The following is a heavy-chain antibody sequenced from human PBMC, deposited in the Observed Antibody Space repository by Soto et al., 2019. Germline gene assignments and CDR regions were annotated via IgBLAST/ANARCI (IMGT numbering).Heavy chain of an antibody. CDR3: ARGGFDWLPRAENYYYYGMDV. J-gene: IGHJ6*02. D-gene: IGHD3-9*01. V-gene: IGHV3-30-3*01. CDR2: ISYDGSNK. Sequence: PGGSLRLSCAASGFTFSSYAMHWVRQAPGKGLEWVAVISYDGSNKYYADSVKGRFTISRDNSKNTLYLQMNSLRAEDTAVYYCARGGFDWLPRAENYYYYGMDVWGQGTTVTVSS. CDR1: GFTFSSYA.